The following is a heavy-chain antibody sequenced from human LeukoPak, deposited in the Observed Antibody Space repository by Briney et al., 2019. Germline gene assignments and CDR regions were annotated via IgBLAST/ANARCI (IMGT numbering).Heavy chain of an antibody. Sequence: PSETLSLTCTVSGGSISSYYWSWIRQPPGKGLEWIGYIYYSGSTNYNPSIKSRVTISVDTSKNQFSLKLSSVTAADTAVYYCAREDYYDSSGYYLWPPTWNSDYYMDVWGKGTTVTVSS. V-gene: IGHV4-59*01. CDR2: IYYSGST. CDR1: GGSISSYY. CDR3: AREDYYDSSGYYLWPPTWNSDYYMDV. D-gene: IGHD3-22*01. J-gene: IGHJ6*03.